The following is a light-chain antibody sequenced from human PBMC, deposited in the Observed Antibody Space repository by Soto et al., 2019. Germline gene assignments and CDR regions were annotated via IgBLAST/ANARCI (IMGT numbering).Light chain of an antibody. CDR1: SSDVGDYNY. V-gene: IGLV2-14*01. Sequence: QSVLTQPASVSGSPGQSITISCTETSSDVGDYNYVSWYQQHPGKAPKLMLFDVSNRPSGVSNRFSGSKSGNTASLTISGLQAEDEADYYCSSFTTSSSVVFGGGTKVTAL. CDR3: SSFTTSSSVV. CDR2: DVS. J-gene: IGLJ2*01.